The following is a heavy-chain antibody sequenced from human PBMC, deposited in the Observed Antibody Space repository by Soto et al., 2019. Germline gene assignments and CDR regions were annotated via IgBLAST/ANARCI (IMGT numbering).Heavy chain of an antibody. CDR2: IIPIFGTA. V-gene: IGHV1-69*13. J-gene: IGHJ4*02. CDR1: GGTFSSYA. D-gene: IGHD6-19*01. CDR3: ARSPGIAVAGTPFYFDY. Sequence: ASVKVSCKASGGTFSSYAISWVRQAPGQGLEWMGGIIPIFGTANYAQKFQGRVTITADESTSTAYMELSSLRSEDTAVYYCARSPGIAVAGTPFYFDYWGQGTLVTVSS.